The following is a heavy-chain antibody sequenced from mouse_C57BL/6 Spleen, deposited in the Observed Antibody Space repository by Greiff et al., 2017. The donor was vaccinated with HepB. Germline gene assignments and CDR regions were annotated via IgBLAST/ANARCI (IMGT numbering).Heavy chain of an antibody. Sequence: VQLQQSGPELVKPGASVKISCKASGYTFTDYYMNWVKQSHGKSLEWIGDINPNNGGTSYNQKFKGKATLTVDKSSSTAYMELRSLTSEDSAVYYCARSRPLTTGFAYWGQGTLVTVSA. V-gene: IGHV1-26*01. CDR1: GYTFTDYY. CDR2: INPNNGGT. J-gene: IGHJ3*01. CDR3: ARSRPLTTGFAY. D-gene: IGHD1-1*01.